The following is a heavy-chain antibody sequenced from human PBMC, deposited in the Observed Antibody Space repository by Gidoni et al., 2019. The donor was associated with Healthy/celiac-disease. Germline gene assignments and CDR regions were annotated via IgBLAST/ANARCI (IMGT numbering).Heavy chain of an antibody. CDR3: ARDPITMVRGVITPWYYFDY. J-gene: IGHJ4*02. V-gene: IGHV3-21*01. D-gene: IGHD3-10*01. Sequence: EVQLVESGGGLVKPGGSLRLSCAASGFTFSSYSMNWVRQAPGKGLEWVSSISSSSSYIYYADSVKGRFTISRDNAKNSLYLQMNSLRAEDTAVYYCARDPITMVRGVITPWYYFDYWGQGTLVTVSS. CDR1: GFTFSSYS. CDR2: ISSSSSYI.